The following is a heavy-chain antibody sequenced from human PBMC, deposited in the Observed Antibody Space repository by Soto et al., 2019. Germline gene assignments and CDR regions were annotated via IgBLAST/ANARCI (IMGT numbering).Heavy chain of an antibody. CDR3: ASARFDS. V-gene: IGHV4-34*01. CDR2: INHSGNT. Sequence: SETLSLTCAVYGGSFSATYWTWIRQPPGKGLEWVGEINHSGNTNYNPSLKSRITISVDTSKTQFSLKLSSVTAADTAVYFCASARFDSWGQGTLVTVSS. CDR1: GGSFSATY. J-gene: IGHJ4*02.